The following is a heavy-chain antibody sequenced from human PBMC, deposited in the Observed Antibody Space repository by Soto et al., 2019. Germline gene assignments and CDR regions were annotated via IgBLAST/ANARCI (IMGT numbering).Heavy chain of an antibody. CDR1: GGSITTYY. V-gene: IGHV4-59*01. CDR3: ARVVRFRSGVDYYYMDV. Sequence: SETLSLTCTVSGGSITTYYWSWIRQPPGKGLEWIGYMYHSGSTNYNLSLKSRVTISVDTSKNQYSLKLNSVTAADTAVYYCARVVRFRSGVDYYYMDVWGKGTTVTVSS. J-gene: IGHJ6*03. D-gene: IGHD7-27*01. CDR2: MYHSGST.